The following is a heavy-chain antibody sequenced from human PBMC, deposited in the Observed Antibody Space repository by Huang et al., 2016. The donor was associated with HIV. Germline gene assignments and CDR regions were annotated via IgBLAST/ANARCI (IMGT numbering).Heavy chain of an antibody. CDR2: IIPTLGTA. CDR3: ATVDYYDTSGPQRGYFDN. D-gene: IGHD3-22*01. CDR1: GGSFRNFA. J-gene: IGHJ4*02. V-gene: IGHV1-69*01. Sequence: QVQLVQSGAEVKKPGSSVKVSCKASGGSFRNFAIGWGRQAPGQGLEWMVGIIPTLGTANYAQKFQGRVTIIADESTSTAYMELSSLRSEDTAVYYCATVDYYDTSGPQRGYFDNWGQGTLVTVSS.